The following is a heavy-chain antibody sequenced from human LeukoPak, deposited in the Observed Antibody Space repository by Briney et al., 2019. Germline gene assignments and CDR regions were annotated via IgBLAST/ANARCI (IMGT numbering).Heavy chain of an antibody. V-gene: IGHV3-23*01. CDR1: GLTARNNVNNA. Sequence: GGSLRLSCAASGLTARNNVNNAMSWVRHAPGKGLEWVSGITTSGSTYYADSVKGRFTISRENSNNTLYLHMDSLRAEDTAVYYCAKAPEWNYYYGLDVWGQGTTVTVSS. CDR3: AKAPEWNYYYGLDV. CDR2: ITTSGST. D-gene: IGHD3-3*01. J-gene: IGHJ6*02.